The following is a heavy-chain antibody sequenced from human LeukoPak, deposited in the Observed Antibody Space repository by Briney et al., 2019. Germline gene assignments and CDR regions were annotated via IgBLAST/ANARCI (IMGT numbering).Heavy chain of an antibody. CDR3: ARDRRSSSWDFDL. J-gene: IGHJ2*01. Sequence: GGSLRLSCAASGFTFSSYAMHWVRQAPGKGLEWVAVISYDGSNKYYADSVKGRFTISRDNSKNTLYLQMNSLRAEDTAVYYCARDRRSSSWDFDLWGRGTLVTVSS. CDR1: GFTFSSYA. D-gene: IGHD6-13*01. V-gene: IGHV3-30-3*01. CDR2: ISYDGSNK.